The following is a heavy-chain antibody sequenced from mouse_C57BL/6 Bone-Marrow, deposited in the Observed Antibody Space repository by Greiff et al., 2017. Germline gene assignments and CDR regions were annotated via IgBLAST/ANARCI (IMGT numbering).Heavy chain of an antibody. J-gene: IGHJ3*01. CDR2: IDPENGDT. V-gene: IGHV14-4*01. Sequence: EVQLQQSGAELVRPGASVKLSCTASGFNIKDDYMHWVKQRPEQGLEWIGWIDPENGDTEYASQFQGKATITADTSSNTAYLQLSSLTSEDTAVYCCTTGYGLFAYWGQGTLVTVSA. D-gene: IGHD1-1*02. CDR3: TTGYGLFAY. CDR1: GFNIKDDY.